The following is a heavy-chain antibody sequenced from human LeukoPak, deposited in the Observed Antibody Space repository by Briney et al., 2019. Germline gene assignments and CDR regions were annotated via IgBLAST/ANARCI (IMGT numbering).Heavy chain of an antibody. CDR2: IYYSGST. V-gene: IGHV4-39*01. Sequence: SETLSLSCTVSGGSISSSSYYWSWIRQPPGKGLEWIGSIYYSGSTYYNPSLKSRVSISVDTSKNQFSLKMRSVTAADTAVYYCARTVSFDYWGQGTLVTVSS. J-gene: IGHJ4*02. CDR1: GGSISSSSYY. D-gene: IGHD3-22*01. CDR3: ARTVSFDY.